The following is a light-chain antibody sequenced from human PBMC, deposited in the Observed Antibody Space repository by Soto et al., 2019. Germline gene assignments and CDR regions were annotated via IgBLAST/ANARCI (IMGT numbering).Light chain of an antibody. V-gene: IGKV1-12*01. Sequence: DIQMTPSPSSVSASVGDRVTITCRASQGISSWLAWYQQKPGKAPKLLIYAASNRATGIPARFSGSGSGTDFTLTISRLEPEDFAVYYCQQYGSSPPTFGQGTKVDIK. CDR1: QGISSW. CDR2: AAS. J-gene: IGKJ1*01. CDR3: QQYGSSPPT.